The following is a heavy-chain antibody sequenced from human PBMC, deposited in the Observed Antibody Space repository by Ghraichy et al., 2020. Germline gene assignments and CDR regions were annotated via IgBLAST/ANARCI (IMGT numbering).Heavy chain of an antibody. CDR3: ARDFWAPNYYGMDV. V-gene: IGHV3-7*01. CDR1: GFTFSSYW. CDR2: IKQDGSEK. D-gene: IGHD3-3*01. Sequence: GGSLRLSCAASGFTFSSYWMSWVRQAPWKGLEWVANIKQDGSEKYYVDSVKGRFTISRDNAKNSLYLQMNSLRAEDTAVYYCARDFWAPNYYGMDVWGQGTTVTVSS. J-gene: IGHJ6*02.